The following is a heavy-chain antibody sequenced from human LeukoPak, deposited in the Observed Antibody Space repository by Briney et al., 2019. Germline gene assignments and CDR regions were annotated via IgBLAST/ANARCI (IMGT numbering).Heavy chain of an antibody. CDR2: INHSGST. J-gene: IGHJ4*02. V-gene: IGHV4-34*01. CDR1: GGSFSGNY. Sequence: SETLSLTCAVYGGSFSGNYWSWIRQPPGKGLEWIGQINHSGSTNYNTSLKSRVTISVDTSKNQFSLKLSSVTAADTAVYYCARGVAILTGYPDFDYWGQGTLVTVSS. CDR3: ARGVAILTGYPDFDY. D-gene: IGHD3-9*01.